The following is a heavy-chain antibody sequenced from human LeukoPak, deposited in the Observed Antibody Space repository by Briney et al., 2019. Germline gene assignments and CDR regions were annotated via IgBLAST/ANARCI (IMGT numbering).Heavy chain of an antibody. CDR1: GFSFRSYG. J-gene: IGHJ6*04. V-gene: IGHV3-30*18. CDR3: AELGITVIGGV. Sequence: GRSLRLSCAASGFSFRSYGMHWVRQAPGKGLEWVAVISYDGSNKYYADSVKGRFTISRDNSKNTLFLQMNSLRAEDTAVYYCAELGITVIGGVWGKGTTVTISS. D-gene: IGHD3-10*02. CDR2: ISYDGSNK.